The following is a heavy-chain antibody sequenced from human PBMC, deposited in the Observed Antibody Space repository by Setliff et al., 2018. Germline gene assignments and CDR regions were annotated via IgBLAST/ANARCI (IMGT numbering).Heavy chain of an antibody. CDR2: ISYDGSNE. Sequence: PGGSLRLSCAASEFTFSSSIMHWVRQAPGKGLEWVAIISYDGSNEYYADSVKGRFTISRDNAKNSLYLQMNSLRAEDTALYYCAKDMRAGTVAFDIWGQGTMVTVSS. CDR3: AKDMRAGTVAFDI. J-gene: IGHJ3*02. V-gene: IGHV3-30-3*01. CDR1: EFTFSSSI. D-gene: IGHD2-21*02.